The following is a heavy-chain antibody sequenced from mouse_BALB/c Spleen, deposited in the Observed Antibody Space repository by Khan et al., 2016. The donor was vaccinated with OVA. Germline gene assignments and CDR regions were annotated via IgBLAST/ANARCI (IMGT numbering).Heavy chain of an antibody. CDR3: ARSLVDYHAMDY. D-gene: IGHD2-2*01. CDR1: GFTFSSYA. V-gene: IGHV5-9-3*01. CDR2: ISTGGHYT. J-gene: IGHJ4*01. Sequence: EVELVASGGGLVKPGGSLKLSCSASGFTFSSYAMSWVRQTPEKRLECVATISTGGHYTFYPDSVKGRFIISRDNAKNTLYLQMSSLRSEDTAMYYCARSLVDYHAMDYWGQGTSVTVSS.